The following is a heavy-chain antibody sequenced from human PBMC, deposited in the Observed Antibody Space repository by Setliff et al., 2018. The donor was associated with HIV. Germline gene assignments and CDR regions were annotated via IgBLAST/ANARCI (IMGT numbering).Heavy chain of an antibody. D-gene: IGHD6-19*01. J-gene: IGHJ4*02. CDR2: IWYDGSNK. Sequence: LRLSCAASGFTFSSYGMHWVRQAPGKGLEWVALIWYDGSNKDYADSVKGRFTISRDNSKNTLYLQMNSLRGEDTAVYYCVRGVPAVTGYHFDYWGQGTLVTVSS. V-gene: IGHV3-33*01. CDR3: VRGVPAVTGYHFDY. CDR1: GFTFSSYG.